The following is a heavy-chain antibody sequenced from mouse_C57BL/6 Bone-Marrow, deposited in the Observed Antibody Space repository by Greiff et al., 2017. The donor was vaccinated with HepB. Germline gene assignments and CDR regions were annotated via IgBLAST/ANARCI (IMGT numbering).Heavy chain of an antibody. V-gene: IGHV1-42*01. CDR2: INPSTGGT. J-gene: IGHJ4*01. CDR3: AREELAMDY. Sequence: EVQLQQSGPELVKPGASVKISCKASGYSFTGYYMNWVKQSPEKSLEWIGEINPSTGGTTYNQKFKAKATLTVDNSSSTASLPLTSLTSEDSAVYYCAREELAMDYWGPGTSVPVSS. CDR1: GYSFTGYY.